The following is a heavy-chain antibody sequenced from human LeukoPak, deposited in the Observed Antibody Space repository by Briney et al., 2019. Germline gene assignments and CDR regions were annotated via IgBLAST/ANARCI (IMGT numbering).Heavy chain of an antibody. D-gene: IGHD3-3*01. CDR3: ARDFYYDLWSGKIGLIDY. V-gene: IGHV6-1*01. J-gene: IGHJ4*02. CDR1: GDSVSSNSAA. CDR2: TYYRSKWYN. Sequence: SQTLSLTCAISGDSVSSNSAAWNWMRQSPSRGLEWLGRTYYRSKWYNDYAVSVKSRITINPDTSKNQFSLRLNSVTPEDTAVYYCARDFYYDLWSGKIGLIDYWGQGTLVTVSS.